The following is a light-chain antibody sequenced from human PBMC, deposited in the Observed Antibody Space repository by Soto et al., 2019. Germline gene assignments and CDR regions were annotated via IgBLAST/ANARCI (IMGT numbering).Light chain of an antibody. CDR2: AAS. V-gene: IGKV1-39*01. CDR3: QQGYSTPWT. CDR1: QSIRNY. J-gene: IGKJ1*01. Sequence: DIQMTQSPSSLSASVGDRVTITCRASQSIRNYLNWYQQKPGKAPKVLIYAASNLQSGVPPRFSGSGSGTDFSLTISSLQPEDFAPYYCQQGYSTPWTFGQGTKVEIK.